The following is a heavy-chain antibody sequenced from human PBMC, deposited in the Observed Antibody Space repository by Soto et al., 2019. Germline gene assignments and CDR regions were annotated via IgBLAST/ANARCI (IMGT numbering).Heavy chain of an antibody. CDR1: GFSFSNAW. CDR2: IKSKTDGGTT. D-gene: IGHD3-16*02. J-gene: IGHJ4*01. CDR3: TIDSYITIVIIRFYY. V-gene: IGHV3-15*07. Sequence: PGGSLRLSCAASGFSFSNAWINWVRQVPGKGLEWVGRIKSKTDGGTTDFAAPVKGRFAISRDDSNNMVYLQMNSLKTEDTAVYYCTIDSYITIVIIRFYYWGHGTLVTVSS.